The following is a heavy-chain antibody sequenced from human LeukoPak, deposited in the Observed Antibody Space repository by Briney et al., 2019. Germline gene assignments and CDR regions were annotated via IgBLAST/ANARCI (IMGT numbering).Heavy chain of an antibody. J-gene: IGHJ4*02. Sequence: GGSLRLSCAASGFTFDDYAMHWVRQAPGKGLEWVSGISWNSGSIGYADSVKGRFTISRDNAKNSLYLQMNSLRAEDTALYYCAKTPYSSGWYYFDYWGQGTLVTVSS. V-gene: IGHV3-9*01. D-gene: IGHD6-19*01. CDR3: AKTPYSSGWYYFDY. CDR1: GFTFDDYA. CDR2: ISWNSGSI.